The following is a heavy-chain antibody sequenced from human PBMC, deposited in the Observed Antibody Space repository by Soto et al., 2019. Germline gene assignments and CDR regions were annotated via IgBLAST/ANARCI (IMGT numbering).Heavy chain of an antibody. D-gene: IGHD3-22*01. CDR1: GGSISSYY. CDR3: ARDDYDSSGYYSKDAFDI. CDR2: IYYSGST. Sequence: SETLSLTCTVSGGSISSYYWSWIRQPPGKGLEWIGYIYYSGSTNYNPSLKSRVTISVDTSKNQFSLKLSSVTAADTAVYYCARDDYDSSGYYSKDAFDIWGKGTMVTVSS. J-gene: IGHJ3*02. V-gene: IGHV4-59*01.